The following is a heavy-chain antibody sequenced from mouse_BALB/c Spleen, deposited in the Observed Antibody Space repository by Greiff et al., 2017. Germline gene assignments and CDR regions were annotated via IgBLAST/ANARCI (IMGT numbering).Heavy chain of an antibody. J-gene: IGHJ4*01. Sequence: EVQLVESGGGLVQPGGSLKLSCAASGFDFSRYWMSWVRQAPGKGLEWIGEINPDSSTINYTPSLKDKFIISRDNAKNTLYLQMSKVRSEDTALYYCARRGSSYDYYAMDYWGQGTSVTVSS. CDR3: ARRGSSYDYYAMDY. D-gene: IGHD1-1*01. CDR2: INPDSSTI. V-gene: IGHV4-1*02. CDR1: GFDFSRYW.